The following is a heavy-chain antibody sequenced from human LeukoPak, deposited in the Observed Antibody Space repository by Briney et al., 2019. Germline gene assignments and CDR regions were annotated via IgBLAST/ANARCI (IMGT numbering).Heavy chain of an antibody. D-gene: IGHD2/OR15-2a*01. Sequence: GGSLRLSCAASGLSFSSFAMSWVRQGPARGLEWVSIIRGNGETFYADYVKDRFTLSSDSSRNTVYFQLNNLRVEDTAIYDCAKASWVSSIDAVRWGQGTLVTVSS. J-gene: IGHJ4*02. V-gene: IGHV3-23*01. CDR3: AKASWVSSIDAVR. CDR1: GLSFSSFA. CDR2: IRGNGET.